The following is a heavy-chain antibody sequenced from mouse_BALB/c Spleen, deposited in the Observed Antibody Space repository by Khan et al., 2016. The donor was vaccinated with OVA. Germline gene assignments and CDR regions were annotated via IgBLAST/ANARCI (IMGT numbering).Heavy chain of an antibody. J-gene: IGHJ3*01. CDR2: ISSGDST. CDR3: ARDYWFAY. V-gene: IGHV5-6-5*01. CDR1: GFTFSNYA. Sequence: EVELVESGGGLVKPGGSLKLSCAASGFTFSNYAMSWVRQSPEKRLEWVASISSGDSTYYPDSVKGRFTISRDNARNILSLQMSSLRSEDTAMYYCARDYWFAYWGQGTLVTVSA.